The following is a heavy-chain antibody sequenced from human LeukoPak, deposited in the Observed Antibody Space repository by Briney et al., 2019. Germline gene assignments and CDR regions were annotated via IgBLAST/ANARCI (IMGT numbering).Heavy chain of an antibody. CDR2: ISCDGSNK. V-gene: IGHV3-30*18. Sequence: GRSLRLSCAASGFTFSSYDMHWVRQAPGKGLEWVSVISCDGSNKYYADSVKGRFTISRDNSKNTLYLQMNSLRAEDTAVYYWAKVGLTVTTILDYFDYWGQGTLVTVSS. D-gene: IGHD4-11*01. J-gene: IGHJ4*02. CDR1: GFTFSSYD. CDR3: AKVGLTVTTILDYFDY.